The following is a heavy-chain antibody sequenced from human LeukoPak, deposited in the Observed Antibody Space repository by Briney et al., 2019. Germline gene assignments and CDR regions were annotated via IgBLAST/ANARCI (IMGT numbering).Heavy chain of an antibody. J-gene: IGHJ5*02. D-gene: IGHD3-10*01. Sequence: PSETLSLTCTVSGGSISSYYWSWIRQPPGKGLEWIGYIYYSGSTNYNPSLKSRVTISVDTSKNQFSLKLSSVTAADTAVYYCARRDGVLLWFGEGWFDPWGQGTLVTVSS. CDR2: IYYSGST. V-gene: IGHV4-59*01. CDR3: ARRDGVLLWFGEGWFDP. CDR1: GGSISSYY.